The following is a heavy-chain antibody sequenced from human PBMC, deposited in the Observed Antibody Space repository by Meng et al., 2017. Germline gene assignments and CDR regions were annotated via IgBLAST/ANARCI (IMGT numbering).Heavy chain of an antibody. CDR2: ISYDGSNK. CDR1: GFTFSSYA. CDR3: ARELGNYYDSSGYYPFDY. D-gene: IGHD3-22*01. V-gene: IGHV3-30*17. J-gene: IGHJ4*01. Sequence: GESLKISCAASGFTFSSYAMHWVRQAPGKGLEWVAVISYDGSNKYYADSVKGRFTISRDNSKNTLYLQMNSLRAEDTAVYYCARELGNYYDSSGYYPFDYWGHGTQVTVSS.